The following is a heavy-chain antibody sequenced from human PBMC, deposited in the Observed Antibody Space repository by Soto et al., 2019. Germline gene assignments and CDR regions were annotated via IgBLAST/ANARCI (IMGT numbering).Heavy chain of an antibody. CDR1: GDSISSGGYS. V-gene: IGHV4-30-2*01. CDR2: IYQSGST. Sequence: QLQLQESGSGLVKPSQTLSLTCAVSGDSISSGGYSWSWIRQPPGKGLEWIGYIYQSGSTHYNPSLTSRVTLAIDKSKNQFSLNRTSVTAADTAVYYCARGGLLRFDPWGPGTLVSVSS. D-gene: IGHD3-16*01. J-gene: IGHJ5*02. CDR3: ARGGLLRFDP.